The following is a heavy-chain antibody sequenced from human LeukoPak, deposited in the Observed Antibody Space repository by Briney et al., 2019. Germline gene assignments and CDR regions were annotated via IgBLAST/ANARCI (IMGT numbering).Heavy chain of an antibody. CDR3: AGAEEWELLDY. CDR2: IYYSGTT. CDR1: GASISSSSYY. D-gene: IGHD1-26*01. V-gene: IGHV4-39*01. J-gene: IGHJ4*02. Sequence: SETLSLTCTVSGASISSSSYYWGWIRQPPGKGLEWIGSIYYSGTTYYNPSLKSRVTISVDTSKNQFSLKLSSVTAADTAVYYCAGAEEWELLDYWGQGTLVTVSS.